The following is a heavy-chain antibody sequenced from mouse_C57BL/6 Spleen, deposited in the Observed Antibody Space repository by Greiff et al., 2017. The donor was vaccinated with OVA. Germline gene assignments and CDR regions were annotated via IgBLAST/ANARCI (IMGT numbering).Heavy chain of an antibody. CDR3: TRSNYEYYFDY. D-gene: IGHD2-4*01. Sequence: QVHVKQSGAELVRPGASVTLSCKASGYTFTDYEMHWVKQTPVHGLEWIGAIDPETGGTAYNQKFKGKAILTADKSSSTAYMELRSLTSEDSAVYYCTRSNYEYYFDYWGQGTTLTVSS. CDR2: IDPETGGT. V-gene: IGHV1-15*01. J-gene: IGHJ2*01. CDR1: GYTFTDYE.